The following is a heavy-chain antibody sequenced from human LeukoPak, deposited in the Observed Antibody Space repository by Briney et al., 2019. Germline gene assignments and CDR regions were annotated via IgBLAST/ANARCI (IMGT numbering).Heavy chain of an antibody. Sequence: GGSLRLSCAASGFTFSSYSTNWVRQAPGKGLEWVSSISSSSSYIYYADSVKGRFTISRDNAKNSLYLQMNSLRAEDTAVYYCARGTRIAAAGTDPTDYWGQGTLVTVSS. D-gene: IGHD6-13*01. CDR1: GFTFSSYS. J-gene: IGHJ4*02. CDR2: ISSSSSYI. V-gene: IGHV3-21*01. CDR3: ARGTRIAAAGTDPTDY.